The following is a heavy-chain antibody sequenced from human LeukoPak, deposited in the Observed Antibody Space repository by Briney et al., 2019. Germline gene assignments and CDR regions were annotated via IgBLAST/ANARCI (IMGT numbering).Heavy chain of an antibody. Sequence: PGGSLRLSCAASGFTVSSNYTSWVRHAPGGGRGWVSVIYSNGSTYYADTVKGRFTISRDNSKNTLHLQMNTLRAEDTAVYYCASRIATAGSVDYWGQGTLVTVSS. V-gene: IGHV3-53*01. D-gene: IGHD6-13*01. J-gene: IGHJ4*02. CDR1: GFTVSSNY. CDR3: ASRIATAGSVDY. CDR2: IYSNGST.